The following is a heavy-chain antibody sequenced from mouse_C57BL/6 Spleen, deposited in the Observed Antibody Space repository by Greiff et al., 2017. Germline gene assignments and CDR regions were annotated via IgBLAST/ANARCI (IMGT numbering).Heavy chain of an antibody. J-gene: IGHJ4*01. V-gene: IGHV6-3*01. D-gene: IGHD4-1*01. Sequence: EVQLQESGGGLVQPGGSMKLSCVASGFTFSNYWMNWVRQSPEKGLEWVAQIRLKSDNYATHYAESVKGRFTISRDDSKSSVYLQMNNLRAEDTGIYYCTAWGGTGAMDYWGQGTSVTVSS. CDR2: IRLKSDNYAT. CDR3: TAWGGTGAMDY. CDR1: GFTFSNYW.